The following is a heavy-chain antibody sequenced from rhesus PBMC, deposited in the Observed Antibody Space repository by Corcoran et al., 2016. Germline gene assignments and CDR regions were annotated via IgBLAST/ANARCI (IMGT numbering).Heavy chain of an antibody. CDR1: GYTFTELS. CDR2: IEPIEWEI. J-gene: IGHJ2*01. CDR3: ARVESGSYYNDWDFDL. Sequence: EVQLVQSGAEVTKPGASVKVSCKVSGYTFTELSMHWVRQAPGKGLEGMGGIEPIEWEIIHAGYFQCRVTMTEDTSTDSGYMELSSLRSEDTAVYYCARVESGSYYNDWDFDLWGPGTPITISS. D-gene: IGHD3-16*01. V-gene: IGHV1-156*01.